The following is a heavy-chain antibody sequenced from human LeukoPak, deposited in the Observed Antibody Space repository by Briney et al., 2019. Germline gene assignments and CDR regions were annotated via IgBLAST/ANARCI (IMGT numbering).Heavy chain of an antibody. V-gene: IGHV3-49*04. CDR1: GFTFGDHA. CDR3: RGPTQQWLYSGTDV. Sequence: PGRSLRLSCTASGFTFGDHAMSWVRQAPGKRLEWLGFIRSKAYGGTTEYAASAKGRFTISRDDSKSIAYLQMNSLTTEDTAVYCSRGPTQQWLYSGTDVWGQGTTVIVSS. D-gene: IGHD5-18*01. J-gene: IGHJ6*02. CDR2: IRSKAYGGTT.